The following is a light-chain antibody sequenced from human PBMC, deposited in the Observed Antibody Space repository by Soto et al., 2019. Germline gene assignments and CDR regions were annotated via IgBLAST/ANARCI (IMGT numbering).Light chain of an antibody. V-gene: IGLV2-23*01. J-gene: IGLJ2*01. Sequence: QSALTQPASVSGSPGQSIPISCTGTSSDVGSYNLVSWYQQHPGKAPKLMIYEGSKRPSGVSNRFSGSKSGNTASLTISGLQAEDEADYYCCSYAGSTTLYVVFGGGTKLTVL. CDR1: SSDVGSYNL. CDR2: EGS. CDR3: CSYAGSTTLYVV.